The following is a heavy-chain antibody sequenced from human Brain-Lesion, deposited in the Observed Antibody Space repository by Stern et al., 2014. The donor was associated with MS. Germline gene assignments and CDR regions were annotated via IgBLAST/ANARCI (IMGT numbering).Heavy chain of an antibody. CDR1: GGSVSSTSYA. V-gene: IGHV4-39*01. CDR2: IYYRGNT. J-gene: IGHJ5*02. CDR3: AGEEDIRYCSGGSCTGNWFDP. Sequence: QVQLQESGPGLVKPSETLSLTCTVAGGSVSSTSYAWAWIRQPPGKGLEWIGTIYYRGNTYYSPSLQSRLTLSLDTSKNQFSLQLGFGTAADTAVYYCAGEEDIRYCSGGSCTGNWFDPWGQGTLVTVSS. D-gene: IGHD2-15*01.